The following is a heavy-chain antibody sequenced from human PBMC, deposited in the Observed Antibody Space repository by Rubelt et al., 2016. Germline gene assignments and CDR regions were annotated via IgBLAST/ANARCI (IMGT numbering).Heavy chain of an antibody. CDR3: ATEGLRPSYYGMDI. D-gene: IGHD4-17*01. CDR1: GGSINSYY. CDR2: IHYSGRT. J-gene: IGHJ6*02. Sequence: QVQLQESGPGLVKPSETLSLTCTVSGGSINSYYWSWIRQPPGKGLEWIASIHYSGRTDYNTSLKSRVNISLDTSKNQVSLKRNLVTAADTAVYYCATEGLRPSYYGMDIWGQGTTVTVSS. V-gene: IGHV4-59*12.